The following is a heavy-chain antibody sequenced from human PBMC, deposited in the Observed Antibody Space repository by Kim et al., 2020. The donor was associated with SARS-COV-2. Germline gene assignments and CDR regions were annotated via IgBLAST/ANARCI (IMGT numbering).Heavy chain of an antibody. D-gene: IGHD2-2*02. CDR3: ARVASLVVPAAIRGGGFDY. J-gene: IGHJ4*02. Sequence: SETLSLTCTVSGGSISSGGYYWSWIRQHPGKGLEWIGYIYYSGSTYYNPSLKSRVTISVDTSKNQFSLKLSSVTAADTAVYYCARVASLVVPAAIRGGGFDYWGQGTLVTVSS. CDR1: GGSISSGGYY. V-gene: IGHV4-31*03. CDR2: IYYSGST.